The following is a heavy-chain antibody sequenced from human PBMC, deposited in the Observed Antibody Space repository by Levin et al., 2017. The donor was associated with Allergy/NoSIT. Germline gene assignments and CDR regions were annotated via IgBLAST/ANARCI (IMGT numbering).Heavy chain of an antibody. V-gene: IGHV4-31*09. J-gene: IGHJ2*01. CDR2: IYYSGST. Sequence: PSETLSLTCTVSGGSISSGGYYWSWIRQHPGKGLEWIGYIYYSGSTYYNPSLKSRVSISVDKSKNQFSLKLNSVTAADTAVYYCAKKGYDFRGGYYYWYFDPWGRGTLVTVSS. D-gene: IGHD3-3*01. CDR1: GGSISSGGYY. CDR3: AKKGYDFRGGYYYWYFDP.